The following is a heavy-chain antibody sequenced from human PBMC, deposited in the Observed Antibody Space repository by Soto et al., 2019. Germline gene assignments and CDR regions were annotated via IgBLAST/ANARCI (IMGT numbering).Heavy chain of an antibody. V-gene: IGHV5-51*01. CDR3: ARIKTPFWSGYYDHAFDI. D-gene: IGHD3-3*01. J-gene: IGHJ3*02. Sequence: GESLKISCKGSGYSFTSYWIGWVRQMPGKGLEWMGIIYPGDSDTRYSPSFQGQVTISADSSISTAYLQWSSLKASDTAMYYCARIKTPFWSGYYDHAFDIWGQGTMVTVS. CDR2: IYPGDSDT. CDR1: GYSFTSYW.